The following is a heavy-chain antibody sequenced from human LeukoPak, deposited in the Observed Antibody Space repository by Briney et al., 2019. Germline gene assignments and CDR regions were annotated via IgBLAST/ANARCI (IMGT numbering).Heavy chain of an antibody. J-gene: IGHJ3*02. CDR3: ARGLQENLAWLQAFTAFDI. D-gene: IGHD4-11*01. V-gene: IGHV1-18*01. Sequence: ASVKVSFKASGYTFTSYAITWVRQAPGQGLEWMGWISAYNGNTNYAQKLQGRVTITTDTSTNTAYMELRSLRSDDTAVYYCARGLQENLAWLQAFTAFDIWGQGTMVTVSS. CDR1: GYTFTSYA. CDR2: ISAYNGNT.